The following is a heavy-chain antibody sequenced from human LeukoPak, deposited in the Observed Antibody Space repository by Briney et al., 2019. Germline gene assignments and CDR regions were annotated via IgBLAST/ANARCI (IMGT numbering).Heavy chain of an antibody. CDR3: ARFAAGGSYYYYMDV. V-gene: IGHV3-48*01. J-gene: IGHJ6*03. D-gene: IGHD6-25*01. CDR2: IGTSSTTI. CDR1: GFTFGSYS. Sequence: GGSLRLSCAASGFTFGSYSMNWVRQPPGKGLEWVSNIGTSSTTIYYADSVKGRFTISRDNAKNSLYLQMNSLRADDTAVYYCARFAAGGSYYYYMDVWGKGTTVTVSS.